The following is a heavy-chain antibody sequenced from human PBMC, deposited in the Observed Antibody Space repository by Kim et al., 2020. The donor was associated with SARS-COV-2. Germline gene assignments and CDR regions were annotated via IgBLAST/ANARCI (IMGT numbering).Heavy chain of an antibody. D-gene: IGHD1-1*01. V-gene: IGHV3-21*01. CDR1: GFTFSTYS. CDR3: ARGTPGTTAFDI. Sequence: RGSLRLSCAASGFTFSTYSMNWVRQAPGKGLEWVSSISSGGSYIYYADSVKGRFTITRDNAKNSLYLQMNSLRAEDTAVYYCARGTPGTTAFDIWGQGTILTVSS. CDR2: ISSGGSYI. J-gene: IGHJ3*02.